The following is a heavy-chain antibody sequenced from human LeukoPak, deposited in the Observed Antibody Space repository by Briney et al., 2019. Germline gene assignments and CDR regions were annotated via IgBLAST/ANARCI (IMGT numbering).Heavy chain of an antibody. J-gene: IGHJ2*01. CDR1: GGSMNGYH. Sequence: SETPSLTCTVSGGSMNGYHWSWIRQPPGKGLEWIGYVYYIGNTNYNPSLRSRVSMSVDTSKNQFSLQLTSVTTADTAVYYCARYTHTSGWYFDFWGRSIMVTVSS. CDR3: ARYTHTSGWYFDF. V-gene: IGHV4-59*01. D-gene: IGHD1-1*01. CDR2: VYYIGNT.